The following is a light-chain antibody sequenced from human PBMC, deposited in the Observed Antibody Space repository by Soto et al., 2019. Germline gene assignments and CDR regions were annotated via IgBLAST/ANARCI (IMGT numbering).Light chain of an antibody. CDR1: QSISSG. CDR2: KAS. CDR3: QQYSIYPIT. Sequence: DIQMTQSPSTLSVSVGDRVTITCRASQSISSGLAWYQQKPGKAPKSLIYKASSLESGVPSRFSGSGSGTEFTLTISSLQPDDFATYYCQQYSIYPITFGQGTRLEIK. V-gene: IGKV1-5*03. J-gene: IGKJ5*01.